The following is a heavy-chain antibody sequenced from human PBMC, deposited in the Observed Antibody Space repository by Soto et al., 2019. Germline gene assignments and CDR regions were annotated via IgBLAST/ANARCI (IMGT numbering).Heavy chain of an antibody. D-gene: IGHD3-16*01. V-gene: IGHV3-23*01. J-gene: IGHJ6*03. Sequence: GGSLRLSCAASGFTFSSYAMSWVRQAPGKGLEWVSAISGRGGSTYYADSVKGRFTISRDNSKNTLYLQMNSLRAEDTAVYYCAKGHMDALGDYYYYMDVWGKGTTVTVSS. CDR1: GFTFSSYA. CDR3: AKGHMDALGDYYYYMDV. CDR2: ISGRGGST.